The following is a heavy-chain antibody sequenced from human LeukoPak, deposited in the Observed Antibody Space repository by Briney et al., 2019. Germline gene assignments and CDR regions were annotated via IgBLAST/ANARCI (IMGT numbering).Heavy chain of an antibody. CDR1: GGSITNTNY. V-gene: IGHV4-4*02. Sequence: SETLSLTCGVSGGSITNTNYWTWVRQPPGKGLEWIGEVNLQGSTNYNPSLMGRVAIAVDTSENHISLQLTSVTAADTAVYHCARYNYGSGSYSAFDYWGQGTLVTVSS. D-gene: IGHD3-10*01. CDR3: ARYNYGSGSYSAFDY. CDR2: VNLQGST. J-gene: IGHJ4*02.